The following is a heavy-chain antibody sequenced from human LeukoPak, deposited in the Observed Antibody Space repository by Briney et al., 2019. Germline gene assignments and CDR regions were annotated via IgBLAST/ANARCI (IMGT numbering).Heavy chain of an antibody. CDR3: ARLTRSSGWYYFDY. Sequence: SETLSLTCSVSGGSISSLYWSWIRQPPGKGLEWIGYIYYTGSTNYNPSLKSRVTMFVDMSKNQFSLRLSSVTAADTAVYYCARLTRSSGWYYFDYWGQGTLVTVSS. V-gene: IGHV4-59*08. J-gene: IGHJ4*02. CDR1: GGSISSLY. D-gene: IGHD6-19*01. CDR2: IYYTGST.